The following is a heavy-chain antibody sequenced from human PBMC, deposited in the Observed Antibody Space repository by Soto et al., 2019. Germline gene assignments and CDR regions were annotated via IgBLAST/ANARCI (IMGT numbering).Heavy chain of an antibody. CDR3: ARDARWGSSGWLPNDY. D-gene: IGHD6-19*01. Sequence: ASVKVSCKASGYTFTSYYMHWVRQAPGQGLEWMGIINPSGGSTSYAQKFQGRVTMTRDTSTSTVYMELSSLRSEDTAVYYCARDARWGSSGWLPNDYWGQGTLVTVSS. J-gene: IGHJ4*02. CDR1: GYTFTSYY. CDR2: INPSGGST. V-gene: IGHV1-46*03.